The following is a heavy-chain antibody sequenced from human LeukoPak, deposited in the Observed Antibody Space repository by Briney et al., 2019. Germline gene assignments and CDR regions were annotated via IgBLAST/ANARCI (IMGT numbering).Heavy chain of an antibody. CDR1: GFTFSSNW. V-gene: IGHV3-7*03. D-gene: IGHD6-13*01. CDR3: ARDIGSSWYYYYYGIDV. J-gene: IGHJ6*02. Sequence: GGSLRLSCATSGFTFSSNWMSWVRHVPGRGLDWVANIKPDGSAEYYAASVKGRFTVSRDNAKNSLYLQMNSLRAEDTALYYCARDIGSSWYYYYYGIDVWGHGTTVTVSS. CDR2: IKPDGSAE.